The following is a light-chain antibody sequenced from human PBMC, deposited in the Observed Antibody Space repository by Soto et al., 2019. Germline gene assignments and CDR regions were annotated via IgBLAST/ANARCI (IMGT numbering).Light chain of an antibody. CDR1: QSLPNNY. CDR2: GAS. J-gene: IGKJ1*01. V-gene: IGKV3-20*01. CDR3: QQYEAVVT. Sequence: DIVLTQSPGALSFSPGERATLSCRASQSLPNNYFAWYQQKPGRALRILIDGASTRATGIPDRFSGSGSGTDFTLTISRLEPEDVAVYYCQQYEAVVTLGQGTKVDIK.